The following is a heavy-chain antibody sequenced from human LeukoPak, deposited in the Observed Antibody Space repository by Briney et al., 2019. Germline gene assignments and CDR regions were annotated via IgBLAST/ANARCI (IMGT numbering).Heavy chain of an antibody. CDR2: ISYDGSDK. CDR3: AKAVGSISWSFDY. CDR1: GFTFSTYG. J-gene: IGHJ4*02. D-gene: IGHD6-13*01. V-gene: IGHV3-30*18. Sequence: GRSLRLSCEASGFTFSTYGMHWVRQAPGKGLEWVALISYDGSDKNYADSVKGRFTISRDNSKSTLYLQMDSLRGDDAAVYYCAKAVGSISWSFDYWGQGTLVTVSS.